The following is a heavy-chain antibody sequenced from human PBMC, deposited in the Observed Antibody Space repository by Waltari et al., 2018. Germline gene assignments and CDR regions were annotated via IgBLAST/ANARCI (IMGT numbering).Heavy chain of an antibody. CDR1: GGSFSGYY. Sequence: QVQLQQWGAGLLKPSETLSLTCAVYGGSFSGYYWSWIRQPPGKGLEWIGEINHSGSTNYNPSLKSLFTISVDTSKNQFSLKLSSVTAADTAVYYCARVQASVRSTSGLYSSSSGDYWGQGTLVTVSS. D-gene: IGHD6-6*01. CDR2: INHSGST. V-gene: IGHV4-34*01. CDR3: ARVQASVRSTSGLYSSSSGDY. J-gene: IGHJ4*02.